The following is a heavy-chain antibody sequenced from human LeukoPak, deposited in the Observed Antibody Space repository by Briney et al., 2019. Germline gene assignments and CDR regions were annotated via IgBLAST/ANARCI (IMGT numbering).Heavy chain of an antibody. Sequence: GGSLRLSCAASGFTFSSYSVNWVRQAPGKGLEWVSYISSSSSTIYYADSVKGRFTISRDNAKNSLYLQMNSLRAEDTAVYYCARAPGRGFWSGWTSPPVWFDPWGQGTLVTVSS. CDR2: ISSSSSTI. CDR3: ARAPGRGFWSGWTSPPVWFDP. J-gene: IGHJ5*02. V-gene: IGHV3-48*01. CDR1: GFTFSSYS. D-gene: IGHD3-3*01.